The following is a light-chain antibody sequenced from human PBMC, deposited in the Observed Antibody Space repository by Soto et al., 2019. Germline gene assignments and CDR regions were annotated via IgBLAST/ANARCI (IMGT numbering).Light chain of an antibody. CDR1: ESIESRY. CDR3: HQFGSSPGFT. J-gene: IGKJ3*01. Sequence: EIVLTQSPATLSLSPGERATLSCRASESIESRYLAWYQQRPGQAPRLLIYGTTSKATGIPDRFSGSGSGTYFRLTISRLEPEDFAVYCCHQFGSSPGFTFGHGTKLDIK. V-gene: IGKV3-20*01. CDR2: GTT.